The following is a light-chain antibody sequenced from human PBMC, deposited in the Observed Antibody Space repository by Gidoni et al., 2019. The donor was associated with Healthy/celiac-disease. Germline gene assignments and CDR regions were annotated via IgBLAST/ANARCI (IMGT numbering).Light chain of an antibody. CDR2: AAS. V-gene: IGKV1-39*01. CDR1: QSISSY. Sequence: DIQMTQSPSSLSASVGDRVTITCRASQSISSYLNWYQQKPGKAPKLLIYAASSLQSGVPSRFSGSGSGTDFTLTISSLQPEDFATYYCQQSYNTVAFGGGTKVETK. J-gene: IGKJ4*01. CDR3: QQSYNTVA.